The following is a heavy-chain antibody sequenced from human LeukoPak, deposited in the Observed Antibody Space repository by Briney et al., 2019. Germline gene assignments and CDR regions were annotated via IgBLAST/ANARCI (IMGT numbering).Heavy chain of an antibody. CDR3: ARDDARYYDSSGYWWGDAFDI. V-gene: IGHV3-66*01. Sequence: GGSLRLSCAASGFTVSSNYMSWVRQAPGKGLEWVSVIYSGGSTYYADSVKGRFTISRDNSKNTLYLQMNSLRAEGTAVYYCARDDARYYDSSGYWWGDAFDIWGQGTMVTVSS. CDR1: GFTVSSNY. CDR2: IYSGGST. D-gene: IGHD3-22*01. J-gene: IGHJ3*02.